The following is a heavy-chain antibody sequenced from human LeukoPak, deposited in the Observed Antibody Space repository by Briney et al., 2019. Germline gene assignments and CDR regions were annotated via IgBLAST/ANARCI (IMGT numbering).Heavy chain of an antibody. CDR2: INWNGGST. Sequence: PGGALRLSCAASGFTFSSYWMHWVRQAPGKGLVWVSGINWNGGSTGYADSVKGRVTISRDNAKNSLYPQMKSLRAEDTALYYCGREDEGGVDSWGRGTLVTVSS. CDR1: GFTFSSYW. J-gene: IGHJ4*02. CDR3: GREDEGGVDS. D-gene: IGHD1-26*01. V-gene: IGHV3-20*04.